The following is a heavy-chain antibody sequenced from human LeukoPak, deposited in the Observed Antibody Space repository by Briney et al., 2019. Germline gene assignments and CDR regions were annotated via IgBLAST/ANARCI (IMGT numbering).Heavy chain of an antibody. J-gene: IGHJ4*02. CDR2: IRYDGSNK. CDR1: GFTFSSYG. V-gene: IGHV3-30*02. Sequence: GGSLRLSCAASGFTFSSYGMHWVRQAPGKGLEWVAFIRYDGSNKYYADSVKGRFTISRDNSKNTLYLQMNSLRAEDTAVYYCAKEGSGWRGYFDYWGQGTLVTVSS. D-gene: IGHD6-19*01. CDR3: AKEGSGWRGYFDY.